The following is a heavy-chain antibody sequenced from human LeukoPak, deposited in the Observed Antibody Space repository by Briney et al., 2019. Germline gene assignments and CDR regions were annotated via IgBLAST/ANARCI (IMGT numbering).Heavy chain of an antibody. Sequence: PSETLSLTCAVSGCSISSYYWSWIRQPPGKGLEWIGYIYYSGSTNYNPSLKSRVTISVGTSKNQFSLKLSSVTAADTAVYYCARVGYYDILTGYGGYFDYWGQGTLVTVSS. CDR3: ARVGYYDILTGYGGYFDY. CDR1: GCSISSYY. CDR2: IYYSGST. V-gene: IGHV4-59*01. D-gene: IGHD3-9*01. J-gene: IGHJ4*02.